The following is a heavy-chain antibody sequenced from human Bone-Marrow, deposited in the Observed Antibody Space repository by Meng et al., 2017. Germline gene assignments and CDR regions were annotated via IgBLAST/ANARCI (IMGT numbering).Heavy chain of an antibody. V-gene: IGHV4-61*01. J-gene: IGHJ4*02. D-gene: IGHD1-26*01. Sequence: QGRLQKSGPGLVSPSETLSLTCTVSGGSVSSGPYYWTWVRQPPGKGLEWIGYKFHDGTTNYNPSLKSRVTMSVDESKKQISLNLSSVTAADTAVYYCARDNMGSIDYWGQGTLVTVSS. CDR3: ARDNMGSIDY. CDR2: KFHDGTT. CDR1: GGSVSSGPYY.